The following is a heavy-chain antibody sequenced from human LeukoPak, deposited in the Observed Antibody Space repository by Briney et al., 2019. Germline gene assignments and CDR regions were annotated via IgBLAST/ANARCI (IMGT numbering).Heavy chain of an antibody. J-gene: IGHJ4*02. D-gene: IGHD6-13*01. CDR2: ISWNSGSI. V-gene: IGHV3-9*01. Sequence: GGSLRLSCAASGSTFDDYAMHWVRQAPGKGLEWVSGISWNSGSIGYADSVKGRFTISRDNAKNSLYPQMSSLRAEDTALYYCAKAYSSSWSLYYFDYWGQGTLVTVSS. CDR1: GSTFDDYA. CDR3: AKAYSSSWSLYYFDY.